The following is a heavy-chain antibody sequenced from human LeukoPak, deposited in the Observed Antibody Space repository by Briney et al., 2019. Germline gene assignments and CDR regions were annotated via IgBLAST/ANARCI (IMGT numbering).Heavy chain of an antibody. CDR1: GFALKSYS. CDR2: ISYDGSNK. V-gene: IGHV3-30*14. Sequence: GGSLRLSCAGSGFALKSYSLSWVRQAPGKGLEWVAVISYDGSNKYYADSVKGRFTISRDNSKNTLYLQMNSLGAEDTAVYYCAREVRSYYDSSGLYYFDYWGQGTLVTVSS. D-gene: IGHD3-22*01. J-gene: IGHJ4*02. CDR3: AREVRSYYDSSGLYYFDY.